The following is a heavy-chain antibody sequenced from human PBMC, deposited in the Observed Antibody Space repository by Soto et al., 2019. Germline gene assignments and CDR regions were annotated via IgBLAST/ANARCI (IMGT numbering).Heavy chain of an antibody. Sequence: GWSLRLSCAASGFTFSDSAVHWVRQASGKGLEWVGRIRSKANNDATAYDESVKGRFTISRDDSKNTAYLQMNSLKIEDTAVYYCTSSEDCTKGVCDYWGQGTMVTVS. D-gene: IGHD2-8*01. CDR3: TSSEDCTKGVCDY. CDR1: GFTFSDSA. CDR2: IRSKANNDAT. J-gene: IGHJ4*02. V-gene: IGHV3-73*01.